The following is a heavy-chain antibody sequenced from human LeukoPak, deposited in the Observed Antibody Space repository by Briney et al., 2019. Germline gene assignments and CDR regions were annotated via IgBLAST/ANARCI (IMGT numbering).Heavy chain of an antibody. Sequence: GSSVKVSCKASGGTFSSYAISWVRQAPGQGLEWMGGIIPMFGTANYTQKFQDRVTITADESTSTAYMELSSLRSEDTAVYYCARGVTTAQFDYWGQGTLVTVSS. J-gene: IGHJ4*02. CDR2: IIPMFGTA. V-gene: IGHV1-69*01. CDR3: ARGVTTAQFDY. D-gene: IGHD4-17*01. CDR1: GGTFSSYA.